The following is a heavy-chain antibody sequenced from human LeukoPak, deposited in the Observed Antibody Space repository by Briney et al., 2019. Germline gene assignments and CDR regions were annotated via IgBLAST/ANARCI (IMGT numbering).Heavy chain of an antibody. D-gene: IGHD4-23*01. CDR2: IKQDGSEK. CDR3: ARDYGGSSPFDY. V-gene: IGHV3-7*01. Sequence: QSGGSPRLSCAASGFTFSSYWMSWVRQAPGKGLEWVANIKQDGSEKYYVDSVKGRFTISRDNAKNSLYLHMNSLRAEDTAVYYCARDYGGSSPFDYWGQGTLVTVSS. CDR1: GFTFSSYW. J-gene: IGHJ4*02.